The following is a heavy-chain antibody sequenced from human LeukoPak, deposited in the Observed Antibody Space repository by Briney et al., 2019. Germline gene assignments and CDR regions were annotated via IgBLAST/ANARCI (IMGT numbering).Heavy chain of an antibody. J-gene: IGHJ3*02. D-gene: IGHD6-19*01. V-gene: IGHV4-59*01. CDR3: ARRSSSGWGAFDI. CDR2: IYYSGST. CDR1: GGSMSSYY. Sequence: SETLSLTCTVSGGSMSSYYWSWIRQPPGKGLEWIGYIYYSGSTNYNPSLKSRVTISVDTSKNQFSLKLSSVTAADTAVYYCARRSSSGWGAFDIWGQGTMVTVSS.